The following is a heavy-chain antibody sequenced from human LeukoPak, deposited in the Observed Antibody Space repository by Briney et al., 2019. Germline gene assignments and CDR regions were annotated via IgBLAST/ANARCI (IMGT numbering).Heavy chain of an antibody. V-gene: IGHV1-46*01. Sequence: AASVKVSCKASGYTFTSYYMHWVRQAPGQGLEWMGIINPSGGSTSYAQKFQGRVTMTRDTSTSTVYMELSSLRSEDTAVYYCARVSVTNYYGSGSYSDNDYWGQGTLVTVSS. CDR1: GYTFTSYY. D-gene: IGHD3-10*01. CDR3: ARVSVTNYYGSGSYSDNDY. CDR2: INPSGGST. J-gene: IGHJ4*02.